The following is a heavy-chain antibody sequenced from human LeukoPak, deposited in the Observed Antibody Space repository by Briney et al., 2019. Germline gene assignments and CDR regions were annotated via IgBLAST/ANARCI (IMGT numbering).Heavy chain of an antibody. CDR1: GYTFTGYY. CDR3: ARDARGSSWYNWFDP. V-gene: IGHV1-2*02. CDR2: INPNSGGT. Sequence: ASVKVSCKASGYTFTGYYMHWVRQAPGQGLEWMGWINPNSGGTNYAQKFQGRVTMTRDTSISTAYMELSRLRSDDTAVYYCARDARGSSWYNWFDPWGQGTLVTVSS. D-gene: IGHD6-13*01. J-gene: IGHJ5*02.